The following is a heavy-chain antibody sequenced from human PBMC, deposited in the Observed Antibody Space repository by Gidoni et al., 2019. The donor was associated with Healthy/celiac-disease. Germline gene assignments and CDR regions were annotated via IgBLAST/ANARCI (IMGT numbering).Heavy chain of an antibody. D-gene: IGHD1-26*01. Sequence: EVQLVESGGGLVEPGGSLRLSCAASGFTFSRYSMNWVRQAPGKGLEWVSSISSSSSYIYYADSVKGRFTISRDNAKNSLYLQMNSLRAEDTAVYYCARGKASGSLNGFDPWGQGTLVTVSS. V-gene: IGHV3-21*01. CDR3: ARGKASGSLNGFDP. CDR1: GFTFSRYS. CDR2: ISSSSSYI. J-gene: IGHJ5*02.